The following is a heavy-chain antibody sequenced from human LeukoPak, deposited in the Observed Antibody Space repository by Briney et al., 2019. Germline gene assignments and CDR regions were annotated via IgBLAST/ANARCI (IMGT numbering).Heavy chain of an antibody. D-gene: IGHD1-26*01. V-gene: IGHV3-21*04. CDR2: ISSGSSYI. J-gene: IGHJ3*02. CDR3: GKNRYSGSLSPFDI. CDR1: GFTFSTYA. Sequence: GGPLRLSCAASGFTFSTYAMSWVRQAPGKGLEWVSSISSGSSYIYYADSLKGRFTISRDNAKNSLYLQMNSLRAEDTAVYYCGKNRYSGSLSPFDIWGQGTMVTVSS.